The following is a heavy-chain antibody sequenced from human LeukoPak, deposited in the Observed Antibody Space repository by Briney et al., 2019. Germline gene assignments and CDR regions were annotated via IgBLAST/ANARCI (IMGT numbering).Heavy chain of an antibody. V-gene: IGHV4-39*07. CDR2: IYYSGST. D-gene: IGHD3-10*01. J-gene: IGHJ5*02. CDR3: ARNRRGGSGSYHWFDP. Sequence: NPSETLSLTCTVSGGSISSSSYYWGWIRRPPGKGLEWIGSIYYSGSTYYNPSLKSRVTISVDTSKNQFSLKLSSVTAADTAVYYCARNRRGGSGSYHWFDPWGQGTLVTVSS. CDR1: GGSISSSSYY.